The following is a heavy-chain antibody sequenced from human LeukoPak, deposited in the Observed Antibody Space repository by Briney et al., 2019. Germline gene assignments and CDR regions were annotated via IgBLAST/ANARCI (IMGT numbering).Heavy chain of an antibody. V-gene: IGHV1-69*13. CDR1: GHTFTTYY. Sequence: SVKVSCKASGHTFTTYYVHLVRQAPGQGLEWMGGIIPIFGTANYAQKFQGRVTITADESTSTAYMELSSLRSEDTAVYYCARGLSGSYFDYWGQGTLVTVSS. D-gene: IGHD1-26*01. CDR3: ARGLSGSYFDY. CDR2: IIPIFGTA. J-gene: IGHJ4*02.